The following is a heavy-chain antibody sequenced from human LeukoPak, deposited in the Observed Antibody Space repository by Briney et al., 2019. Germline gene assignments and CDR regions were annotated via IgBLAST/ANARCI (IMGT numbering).Heavy chain of an antibody. CDR2: IKQDGSEK. CDR1: GFTFSSYW. D-gene: IGHD5-24*01. V-gene: IGHV3-7*02. CDR3: ARGGDGYNYNGVDY. J-gene: IGHJ4*02. Sequence: GGSLRLSCAGSGFTFSSYWMSWVRQAPGKGLEWVANIKQDGSEKYYVDSVKGRFTISRDNAKNTLYLQMNSLRAEDTAVYYCARGGDGYNYNGVDYWGQGTLVTVSS.